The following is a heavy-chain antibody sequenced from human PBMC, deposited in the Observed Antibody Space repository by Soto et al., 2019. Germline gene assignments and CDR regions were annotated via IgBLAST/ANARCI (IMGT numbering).Heavy chain of an antibody. J-gene: IGHJ6*02. Sequence: QVQLVQSGAEVKKPGSSVKVSCKASGGTFSSYTISWVRQAPGQGLEWMGRIIPILGIANYAQKIQGRVTLXAXXSTSTAYMELSSLRSEDTAVYYCPGLPYSSYGMDVSGQGTTVTVSS. D-gene: IGHD6-19*01. CDR1: GGTFSSYT. CDR3: PGLPYSSYGMDV. CDR2: IIPILGIA. V-gene: IGHV1-69*02.